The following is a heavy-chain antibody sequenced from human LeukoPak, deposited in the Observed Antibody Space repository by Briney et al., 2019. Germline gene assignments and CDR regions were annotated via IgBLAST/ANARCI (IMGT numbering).Heavy chain of an antibody. Sequence: GGSLRLSCAVSGFPFIRYWMHWVRQAPGKGLVWVSRLNNDGTDATYADSVRGRFTVSRDNAKNSLYLQMNSLRAEDTALYYCARETCTTCYTYSYYYYMDVWGKGTTVTVSS. D-gene: IGHD2-2*01. J-gene: IGHJ6*03. CDR2: LNNDGTDA. V-gene: IGHV3-74*03. CDR1: GFPFIRYW. CDR3: ARETCTTCYTYSYYYYMDV.